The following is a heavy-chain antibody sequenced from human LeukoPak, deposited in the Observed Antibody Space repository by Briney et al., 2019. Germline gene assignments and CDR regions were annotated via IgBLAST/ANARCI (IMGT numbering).Heavy chain of an antibody. Sequence: SETLSLTCTVPGGSISSYYWSWIRQPPGKGLEWIGYIYYSGSTNYNPSLKSRVTISVDTSKNQFSLKLSSVTAADTTVYYCARHAYDSSGYYPSSFDYWGQGTLVTVSS. CDR2: IYYSGST. V-gene: IGHV4-59*08. CDR1: GGSISSYY. J-gene: IGHJ4*02. D-gene: IGHD3-22*01. CDR3: ARHAYDSSGYYPSSFDY.